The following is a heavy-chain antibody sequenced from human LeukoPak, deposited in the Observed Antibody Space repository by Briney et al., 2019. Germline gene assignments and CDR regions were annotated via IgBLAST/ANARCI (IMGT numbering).Heavy chain of an antibody. CDR2: ISGGGDYI. J-gene: IGHJ4*02. V-gene: IGHV3-23*01. CDR1: GFSFSTYA. CDR3: AKNWGPGIAFYES. Sequence: PGGSLRLSCVASGFSFSTYAMTWVRQAPGKGLEWVSAISGGGDYIYYADSVKGRFTTSRDNSKRTLYLQMSNLRAEDTAVYYCAKNWGPGIAFYESWGQGTQVTVSS. D-gene: IGHD3-16*01.